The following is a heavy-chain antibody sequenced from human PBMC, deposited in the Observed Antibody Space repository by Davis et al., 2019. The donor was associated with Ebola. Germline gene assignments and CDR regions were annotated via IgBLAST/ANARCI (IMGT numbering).Heavy chain of an antibody. CDR1: GASTSSSRYY. J-gene: IGHJ6*02. Sequence: SETLSLTCTVSGASTSSSRYYWGWIRQPPGKGLEWIGSIYYSGSTYYNPSLKSRVTISVDTSKNQFSLKLSSVTAADTAVYYCASLSPDGMDVWGQGTTVTVSS. CDR2: IYYSGST. V-gene: IGHV4-39*01. CDR3: ASLSPDGMDV.